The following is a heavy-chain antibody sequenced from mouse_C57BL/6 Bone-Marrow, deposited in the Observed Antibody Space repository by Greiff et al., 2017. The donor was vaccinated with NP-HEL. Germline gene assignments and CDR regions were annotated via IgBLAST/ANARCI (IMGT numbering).Heavy chain of an antibody. J-gene: IGHJ2*01. CDR1: GYTFTSYW. D-gene: IGHD2-4*01. CDR2: IDPSDSYT. Sequence: QVQLQQPGAELVMPGASVKLSCKASGYTFTSYWMHWVKQRPGQGLEWIGEIDPSDSYTNYNQTFTGKSTLTVDKSSSTAYMQLSSLTSEDSAVYYCAREVIYYDYDGYYFDYWGQGTTLTVSS. V-gene: IGHV1-69*01. CDR3: AREVIYYDYDGYYFDY.